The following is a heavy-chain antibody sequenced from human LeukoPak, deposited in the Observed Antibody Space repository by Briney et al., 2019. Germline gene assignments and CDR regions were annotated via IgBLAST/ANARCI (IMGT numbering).Heavy chain of an antibody. CDR1: GFTLSSYE. D-gene: IGHD3-10*01. CDR2: ISTSGSTI. V-gene: IGHV3-48*03. Sequence: PGGSLRLSCAASGFTLSSYEMNWVRQAPGKGLEWVSYISTSGSTIYYADSVKGRFTISRDNAKKSLYLQMNSLRAEDTAVYYCAKDPDYYGSGSRHDYWGQGTLVTVSS. CDR3: AKDPDYYGSGSRHDY. J-gene: IGHJ4*02.